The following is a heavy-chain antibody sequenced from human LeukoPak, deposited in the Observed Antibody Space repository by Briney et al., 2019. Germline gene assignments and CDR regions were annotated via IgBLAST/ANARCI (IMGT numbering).Heavy chain of an antibody. V-gene: IGHV1-46*01. CDR3: ARDRTKRGYYYDSSGTDAFDI. J-gene: IGHJ3*02. CDR1: GYTFTSYY. CDR2: INPSGGST. D-gene: IGHD3-22*01. Sequence: GASVKVSCKASGYTFTSYYMHWVRQAPGQGLEWMGIINPSGGSTSYAQKFQGRVTMTRDMSTSTVYMELSSLRSEDTAVYYCARDRTKRGYYYDSSGTDAFDIWGQGTMVTVSS.